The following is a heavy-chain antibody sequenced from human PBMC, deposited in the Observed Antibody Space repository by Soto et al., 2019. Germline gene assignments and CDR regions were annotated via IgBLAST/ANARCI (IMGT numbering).Heavy chain of an antibody. CDR3: ARRYSSGWFLDY. CDR1: GDSISSYY. CDR2: IYYSGST. J-gene: IGHJ4*02. D-gene: IGHD6-19*01. Sequence: SETLSLTCTVSGDSISSYYWNWIRQSPGKGLEWIGYIYYSGSTNYNPSLKSRVTISVDTSKNQFSLKLSSVTAADTAVYYCARRYSSGWFLDYWGQGTLVTVSS. V-gene: IGHV4-59*08.